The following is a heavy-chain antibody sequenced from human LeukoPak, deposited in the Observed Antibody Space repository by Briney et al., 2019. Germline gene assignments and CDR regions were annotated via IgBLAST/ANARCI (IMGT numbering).Heavy chain of an antibody. CDR3: ARDAIAAVVYLDY. CDR1: GFTFSSYS. D-gene: IGHD6-13*01. J-gene: IGHJ4*02. V-gene: IGHV3-21*01. CDR2: ISSSSSYI. Sequence: PGGSLRLSCAASGFTFSSYSMNWVRQAPGKGLEWVSSISSSSSYIYYADSVKGRFTISRDNAKNSLYLQMNSLRAEDTAVYYCARDAIAAVVYLDYWGQGTLVTVSS.